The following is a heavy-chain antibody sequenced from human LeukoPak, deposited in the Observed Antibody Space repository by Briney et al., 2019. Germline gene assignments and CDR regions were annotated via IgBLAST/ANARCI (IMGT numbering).Heavy chain of an antibody. V-gene: IGHV1-18*04. CDR3: ARGGRWELPRPYAFDI. D-gene: IGHD1-26*01. J-gene: IGHJ3*02. CDR2: ISVYNGHT. CDR1: GYTFTDYS. Sequence: ASVKVSCKASGYTFTDYSMHWVRQAPGQGLEWMGWISVYNGHTNYAQKLQGRVTMTTDTSTSTAYMELRSLRYDDTALYYCARGGRWELPRPYAFDIWGQGTMVTVSS.